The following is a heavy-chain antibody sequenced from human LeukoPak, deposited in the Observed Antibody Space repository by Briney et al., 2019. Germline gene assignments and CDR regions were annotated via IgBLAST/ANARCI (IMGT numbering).Heavy chain of an antibody. CDR2: ISSSGSTI. Sequence: GGSLRLACAASGFTFSTYTMNWVRQAPGKGLEWVSYISSSGSTIYYADSVKGRFTISRDNAKNSLYLQMNSLRAEDTAVYYCAELGITMIGGVWGKGTTVTISS. CDR3: AELGITMIGGV. D-gene: IGHD3-10*02. V-gene: IGHV3-48*04. J-gene: IGHJ6*04. CDR1: GFTFSTYT.